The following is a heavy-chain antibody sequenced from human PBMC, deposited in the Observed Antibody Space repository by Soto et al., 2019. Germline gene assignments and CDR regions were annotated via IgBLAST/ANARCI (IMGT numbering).Heavy chain of an antibody. CDR2: IIAIFGTA. D-gene: IGHD5-12*01. J-gene: IGHJ5*02. CDR3: EGRVVGYNIACFPFAWFDP. CDR1: GVTFSSYA. Sequence: QVQLVQSGAEVKKPGSSVNVSCKASGVTFSSYAISWVRQAPGQGLEWMGGIIAIFGTANYAQKFQGRVTITADESTSPADMEESSLRAEDQAVYCCEGRVVGYNIACFPFAWFDPWGQGTLVTVSS. V-gene: IGHV1-69*01.